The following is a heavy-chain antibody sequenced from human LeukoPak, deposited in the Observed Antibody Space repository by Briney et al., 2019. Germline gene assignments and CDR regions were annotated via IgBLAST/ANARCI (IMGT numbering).Heavy chain of an antibody. D-gene: IGHD4-17*01. J-gene: IGHJ4*02. Sequence: GESLKISCKGSGYSFTSYWIGWVRQMPGKGLEGVGIIYPGYPDTRYSPSFQGQVTISADKSISTAYLQWSSLKASATAMYYCARRDDYGDYRYFDYWGQGTLVTVSS. CDR1: GYSFTSYW. V-gene: IGHV5-51*01. CDR3: ARRDDYGDYRYFDY. CDR2: IYPGYPDT.